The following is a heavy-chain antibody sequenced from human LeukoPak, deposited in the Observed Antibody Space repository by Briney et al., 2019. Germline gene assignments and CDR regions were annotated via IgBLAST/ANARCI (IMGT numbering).Heavy chain of an antibody. CDR1: GGSISSYY. CDR2: IYYSGST. D-gene: IGHD6-19*01. Sequence: PSETLSLTCTVSGGSISSYYWSWIRQPPGKGLEWIGYIYYSGSTNYNPSLKSRVTISVDTSKNQFSLKLSSVTAADTAVYYCAREAGDATGPGHMDVWGKGTTVTVSS. J-gene: IGHJ6*03. CDR3: AREAGDATGPGHMDV. V-gene: IGHV4-59*01.